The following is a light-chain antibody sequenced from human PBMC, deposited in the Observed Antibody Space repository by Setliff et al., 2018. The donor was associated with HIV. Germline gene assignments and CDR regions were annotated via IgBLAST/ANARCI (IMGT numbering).Light chain of an antibody. CDR2: EVN. J-gene: IGLJ2*01. V-gene: IGLV2-8*01. CDR1: SSDVGGYNY. Sequence: QSALTQHPSASGSPGQSVTISCTGTSSDVGGYNYVSWYQQHPGKAPQVMIYEVNKRPSGVPDRFSGSKSGNTASLTVSGLQADDEADYYCSSYAGSNNMIFGGGTKVTVL. CDR3: SSYAGSNNMI.